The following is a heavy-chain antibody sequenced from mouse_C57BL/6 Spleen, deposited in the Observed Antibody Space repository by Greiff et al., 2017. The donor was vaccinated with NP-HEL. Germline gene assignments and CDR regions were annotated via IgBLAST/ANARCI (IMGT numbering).Heavy chain of an antibody. V-gene: IGHV1-54*01. CDR3: ARSGDGYY. CDR2: INPGSGGT. Sequence: QVQLQQSGAELVRPGTSVKVSCKASGYAFTNYLIEWVKQRPGQGLEWIGVINPGSGGTNYNEKFKGKATLTADKSSSTAYMQLSSLTSEDSAVYFCARSGDGYYWGQGTTLTVSS. J-gene: IGHJ2*01. D-gene: IGHD2-3*01. CDR1: GYAFTNYL.